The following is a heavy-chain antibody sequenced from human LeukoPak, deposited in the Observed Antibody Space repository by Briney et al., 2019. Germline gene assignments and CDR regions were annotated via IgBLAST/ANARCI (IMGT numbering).Heavy chain of an antibody. CDR1: GFTFSSYS. D-gene: IGHD6-13*01. CDR3: AIHSSSQSFDY. Sequence: GGTLRLSCAASGFTFSSYSMNWVRQAPGKGLEWVSYISSSSSTIYYADSVKGRFTISRDNAKNSLYLQMNSLRAEDTAVYYCAIHSSSQSFDYWGQGTLVTVSS. V-gene: IGHV3-48*01. CDR2: ISSSSSTI. J-gene: IGHJ4*02.